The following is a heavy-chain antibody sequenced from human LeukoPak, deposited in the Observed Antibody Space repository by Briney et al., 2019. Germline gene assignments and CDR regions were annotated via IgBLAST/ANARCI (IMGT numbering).Heavy chain of an antibody. CDR1: GGSISRSNYY. CDR3: ARDLKQWLDPNLGYYFDY. J-gene: IGHJ4*02. D-gene: IGHD6-19*01. V-gene: IGHV4-39*02. CDR2: IYYSGST. Sequence: KPSETLSLTCIVSGGSISRSNYYWGWIRQPPGKGLEWIGSIYYSGSTYRNPSLKSRVTISVDTSKNQFSLKLSSVTAADTAVYYCARDLKQWLDPNLGYYFDYWGQGTLVTVSS.